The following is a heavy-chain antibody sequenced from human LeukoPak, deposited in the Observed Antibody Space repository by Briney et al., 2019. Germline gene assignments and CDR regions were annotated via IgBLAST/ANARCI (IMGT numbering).Heavy chain of an antibody. CDR2: IYYSGST. J-gene: IGHJ4*02. CDR3: ARGDTAMDPLDY. Sequence: SETLSLTCTVSGGSISSYYWGWIRQPPGKGLEWIGSIYYSGSTYYNPSLKSRVTISVDTSKNQFSLKLSSVTAADTAVYYCARGDTAMDPLDYWGQGTLVTVSS. CDR1: GGSISSYY. D-gene: IGHD5-18*01. V-gene: IGHV4-39*01.